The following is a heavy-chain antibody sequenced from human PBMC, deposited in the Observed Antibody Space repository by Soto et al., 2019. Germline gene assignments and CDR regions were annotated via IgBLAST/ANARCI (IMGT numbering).Heavy chain of an antibody. Sequence: QIQLVESGEGVVQPGTSLRLSCAASGFTFKNYGMHWVRQAPGKGLEWVAVIWYDGSNKYYADSVKGRFTISRDNSKNTLDLQMNSLRGEDTAVYYCTRDIRSIYFDYWGQGARVTVSS. D-gene: IGHD3-3*02. J-gene: IGHJ4*02. CDR3: TRDIRSIYFDY. CDR1: GFTFKNYG. V-gene: IGHV3-33*01. CDR2: IWYDGSNK.